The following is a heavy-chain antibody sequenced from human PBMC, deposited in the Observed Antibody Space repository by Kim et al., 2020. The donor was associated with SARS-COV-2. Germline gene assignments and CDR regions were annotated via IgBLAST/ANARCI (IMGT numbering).Heavy chain of an antibody. Sequence: GGSLRLSCAVSGFTFSSYAMSWVRQAPGKGLEWVSAISGSGGSTYYADSVKGRFTISRDNSKNTLYLQMNSLRAEDTAVYYFAKESYDSSGYLDYWGQGTLVTVSS. CDR1: GFTFSSYA. CDR2: ISGSGGST. V-gene: IGHV3-23*01. D-gene: IGHD3-22*01. J-gene: IGHJ4*02. CDR3: AKESYDSSGYLDY.